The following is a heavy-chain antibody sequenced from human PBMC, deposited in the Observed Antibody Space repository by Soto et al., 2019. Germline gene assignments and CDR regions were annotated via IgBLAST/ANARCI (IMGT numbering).Heavy chain of an antibody. Sequence: QVQLVESGGGVVQPGGSLRLSCAASGFIFSDHAMHWFRQAPGKGLEWVTVISNDGSRKFYAESLKGRLTISRDNLKSRLSLQMDSLRNEDTAFYYCAVDVGVGGGVATPGHWGQGTLVTVSS. J-gene: IGHJ4*02. CDR2: ISNDGSRK. D-gene: IGHD2-2*01. CDR3: AVDVGVGGGVATPGH. V-gene: IGHV3-30-3*01. CDR1: GFIFSDHA.